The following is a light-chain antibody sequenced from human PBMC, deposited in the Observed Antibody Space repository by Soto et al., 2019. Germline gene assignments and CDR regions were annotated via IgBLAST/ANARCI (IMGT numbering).Light chain of an antibody. J-gene: IGKJ4*01. CDR3: QQFSSYPLT. CDR2: GAS. V-gene: IGKV3-20*01. CDR1: QSVSSSY. Sequence: EVVLTQSPGTLSLSQRERATLSCRASQSVSSSYLAWYQQKPGQAPRLLIYGASSRATGIPDRFSGGGSGTDFTLTISRLEPEDFAVYYCQQFSSYPLTFGGGTKVDIK.